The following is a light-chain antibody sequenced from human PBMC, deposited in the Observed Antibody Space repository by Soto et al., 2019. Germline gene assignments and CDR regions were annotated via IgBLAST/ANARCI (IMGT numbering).Light chain of an antibody. Sequence: EIVLTQSPGTLSLSPGERATLSCRASQTVSSNYLAWYQRKPGQAPRLLMYDASTRATGIPARFSGGGSGTDFTLTISSLEPEDFAVYYCQHRSNWPPLTFGQGTRLEIK. J-gene: IGKJ5*01. CDR1: QTVSSNY. V-gene: IGKV3D-20*02. CDR3: QHRSNWPPLT. CDR2: DAS.